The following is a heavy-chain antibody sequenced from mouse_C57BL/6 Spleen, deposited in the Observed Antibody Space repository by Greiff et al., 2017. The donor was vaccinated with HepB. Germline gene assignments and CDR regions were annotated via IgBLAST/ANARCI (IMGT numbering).Heavy chain of an antibody. J-gene: IGHJ2*01. CDR1: GYSFTSYY. CDR2: IYPGSGKT. CDR3: ARGGYDYDSFDY. D-gene: IGHD2-4*01. V-gene: IGHV1-66*01. Sequence: VQLQESGPELVKPGASVKISCKASGYSFTSYYIHWVKQRPGQGLEWIGWIYPGSGKTKYNEKFKGKATLTADTSASTAYMQLSSLTSEDSAVYYCARGGYDYDSFDYWGQGTTLTVSS.